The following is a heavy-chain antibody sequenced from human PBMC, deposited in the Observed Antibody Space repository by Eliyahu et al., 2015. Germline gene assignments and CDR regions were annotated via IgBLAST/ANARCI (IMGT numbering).Heavy chain of an antibody. CDR1: GFTXSSYS. CDR3: ARGDLGDYYYDYWYFDL. D-gene: IGHD3-22*01. V-gene: IGHV3-21*01. Sequence: EVQLVESGGGLVKPGGSLRLSCAASGFTXSSYSXNWVRQAXGKGLEWVSSISSSSSYIYYADSVKGRFTISRDNAKNSLYLQMNSLRAEDTSVYYRARGDLGDYYYDYWYFDLWGRGTLVTVSS. CDR2: ISSSSSYI. J-gene: IGHJ2*01.